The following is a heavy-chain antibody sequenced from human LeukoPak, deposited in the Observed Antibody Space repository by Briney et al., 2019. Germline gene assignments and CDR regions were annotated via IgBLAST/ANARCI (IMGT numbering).Heavy chain of an antibody. Sequence: PSETLSLTCTVSGGSISSGVYYWSWIRQHPGKGLEWMGYIFYTGRVSYNPSLKSRITISVDSTRNHFSLEVSSVTAADTAVYYCARASPGCSSTSCTSGGDYWGQGTLVTVSS. J-gene: IGHJ4*02. CDR1: GGSISSGVYY. D-gene: IGHD2-2*01. CDR3: ARASPGCSSTSCTSGGDY. CDR2: IFYTGRV. V-gene: IGHV4-31*03.